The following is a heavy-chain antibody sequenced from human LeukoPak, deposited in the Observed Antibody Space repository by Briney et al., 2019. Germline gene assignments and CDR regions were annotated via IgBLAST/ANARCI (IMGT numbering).Heavy chain of an antibody. J-gene: IGHJ5*02. D-gene: IGHD6-19*01. CDR1: GFTFSNYA. Sequence: GGSLRLSCEASGFTFSNYAMTWVRQAPGKGLKWVSSISISGGATYYADSVKGRFTISRDNSKNTLYLQMNSLRVEDTAVYYCAKENSSWNGGWFDLWGQGTLVTVSS. V-gene: IGHV3-23*01. CDR2: ISISGGAT. CDR3: AKENSSWNGGWFDL.